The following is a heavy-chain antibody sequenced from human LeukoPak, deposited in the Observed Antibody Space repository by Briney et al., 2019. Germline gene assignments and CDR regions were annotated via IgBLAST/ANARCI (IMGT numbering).Heavy chain of an antibody. CDR3: ARYYSGGYYSTFDY. J-gene: IGHJ4*02. CDR2: ISSSSSYT. CDR1: GFTFSSYS. V-gene: IGHV3-21*01. Sequence: GGSLRLACAASGFTFSSYSMKWVRQAPGEGLECVSSISSSSSYTYYADSVKGRFTVSRDNAKNSLYLQMNNLRAEDTAVYYCARYYSGGYYSTFDYWGQGTLVTVSS. D-gene: IGHD1-26*01.